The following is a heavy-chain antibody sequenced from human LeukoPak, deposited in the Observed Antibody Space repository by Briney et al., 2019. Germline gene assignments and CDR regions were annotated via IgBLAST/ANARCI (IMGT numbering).Heavy chain of an antibody. CDR3: VKRYCDDSFFDY. D-gene: IGHD4-17*01. J-gene: IGHJ4*02. CDR2: TAYDGNHR. CDR1: GFTFSTYG. Sequence: AGGSLRLSCAASGFTFSTYGMLWIRQAPGKGLKWVAVTAYDGNHRYYEDSVKGRFTISKDNSKNTLYLEMNSLRIEDTAVYYCVKRYCDDSFFDYWGQGTLVTVSS. V-gene: IGHV3-30*18.